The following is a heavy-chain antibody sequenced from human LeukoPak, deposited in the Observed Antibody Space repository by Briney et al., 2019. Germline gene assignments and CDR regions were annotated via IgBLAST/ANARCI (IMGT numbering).Heavy chain of an antibody. J-gene: IGHJ4*02. CDR3: AKDRTVVHYFDY. CDR1: GYTFTSYD. Sequence: ASVKVSCKASGYTFTSYDINWVRQASGQGLEWMGWMNPNSGNTGYAQKFQGRVTITRNTSISTAYMELNSLRAEDTAVYYCAKDRTVVHYFDYWGQGTLVTVSS. CDR2: MNPNSGNT. D-gene: IGHD2-2*01. V-gene: IGHV1-8*03.